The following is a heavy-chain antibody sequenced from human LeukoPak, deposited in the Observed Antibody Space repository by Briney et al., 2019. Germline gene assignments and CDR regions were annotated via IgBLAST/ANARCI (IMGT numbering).Heavy chain of an antibody. CDR3: ARDNHRTGTELLDY. D-gene: IGHD1-1*01. J-gene: IGHJ4*02. CDR2: ISSSSSTI. Sequence: GGSLRLSCAASGFTFSSYSMNWVRQAPGKGLEWVSYISSSSSTIYYADSVKGRFTISRDNAKNSLYLQMNSLRAEDTAVYYCARDNHRTGTELLDYWGQGTLVAVSS. CDR1: GFTFSSYS. V-gene: IGHV3-48*01.